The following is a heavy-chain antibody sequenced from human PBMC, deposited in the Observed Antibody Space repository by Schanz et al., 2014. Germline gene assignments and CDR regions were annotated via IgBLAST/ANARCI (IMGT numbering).Heavy chain of an antibody. CDR1: GYSFSTYA. J-gene: IGHJ4*02. D-gene: IGHD2-2*01. Sequence: QVHLVQSESELKNPGASVKVSCKTSGYSFSTYAMNWVRQAPGQGLEWMGWINTKTGNPTYAQGFTGRFVFSLDTSVSTTHLQITNQRADDAAVYYCARGYCAGTSCPIFDYWGQGTLVTVSS. CDR3: ARGYCAGTSCPIFDY. CDR2: INTKTGNP. V-gene: IGHV7-4-1*02.